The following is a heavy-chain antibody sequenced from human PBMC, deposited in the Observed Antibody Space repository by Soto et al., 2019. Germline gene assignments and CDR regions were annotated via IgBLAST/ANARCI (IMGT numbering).Heavy chain of an antibody. CDR3: ARWPQLEPRFDY. V-gene: IGHV4-31*03. CDR1: GGSISSGGYY. J-gene: IGHJ4*02. Sequence: TLSLTCTVSGGSISSGGYYWSWIRQHPGKGLEWIGYIYYSGSTYYNPSLKSRVTISVDTSKNQFSLKLSSVTAADTAVYYCARWPQLEPRFDYRGQRTPVTGSS. CDR2: IYYSGST. D-gene: IGHD1-1*01.